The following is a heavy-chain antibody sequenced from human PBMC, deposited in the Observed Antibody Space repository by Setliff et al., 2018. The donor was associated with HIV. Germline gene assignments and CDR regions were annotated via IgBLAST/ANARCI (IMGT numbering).Heavy chain of an antibody. CDR2: MNPDSGNT. D-gene: IGHD2-21*01. CDR1: GYSFTTHD. CDR3: ARGSMSMVMFILVSAFDI. J-gene: IGHJ3*02. V-gene: IGHV1-8*02. Sequence: ASVKVSCKASGYSFTTHDIIWVRQSPGQGLEWMGWMNPDSGNTFYAQKFKGRVTMTRDTSTNTAYMELSSLTSDDTAVYFCARGSMSMVMFILVSAFDIWGQGTLVTVSS.